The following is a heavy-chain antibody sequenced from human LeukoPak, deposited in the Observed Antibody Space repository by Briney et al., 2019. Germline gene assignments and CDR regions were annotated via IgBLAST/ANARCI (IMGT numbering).Heavy chain of an antibody. Sequence: GGSLRLSCAASGFTFSSYGMHWVRQAPGKGLEWVAVIWYDGSNKYYADSVKGRFTISRDNSKNTLYLQMNSLRAEDTAVYYCARDYVTMVGITNVDYWGQGTLVTVSS. J-gene: IGHJ4*02. CDR1: GFTFSSYG. CDR2: IWYDGSNK. D-gene: IGHD3-10*01. V-gene: IGHV3-33*01. CDR3: ARDYVTMVGITNVDY.